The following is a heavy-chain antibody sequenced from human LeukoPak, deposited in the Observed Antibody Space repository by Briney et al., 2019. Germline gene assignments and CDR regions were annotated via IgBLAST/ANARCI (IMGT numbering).Heavy chain of an antibody. J-gene: IGHJ4*02. Sequence: SETLSLTCTVSGGSISSGTYYWSWIRQPAGKGLEWIGRIYASGSTNYNPSLKSRVTISVDTSKNQFSLKLSSVTAADTAVYYCARGYDILTGPFDYWGQGTLVTVSS. V-gene: IGHV4-61*02. CDR2: IYASGST. D-gene: IGHD3-9*01. CDR1: GGSISSGTYY. CDR3: ARGYDILTGPFDY.